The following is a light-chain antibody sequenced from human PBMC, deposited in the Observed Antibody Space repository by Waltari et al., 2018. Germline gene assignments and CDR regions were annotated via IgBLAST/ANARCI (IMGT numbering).Light chain of an antibody. Sequence: DIVLTQSTGTLSLSPGERVTLSCRASQSVSRALAWYQQKPGQAPRLLIYGASSRATGIPDRFSGSGSGTDFSLTISRLEPEDFAVYYCQHYVRLPVTFGQGTKVEIK. CDR2: GAS. CDR1: QSVSRA. CDR3: QHYVRLPVT. J-gene: IGKJ1*01. V-gene: IGKV3-20*01.